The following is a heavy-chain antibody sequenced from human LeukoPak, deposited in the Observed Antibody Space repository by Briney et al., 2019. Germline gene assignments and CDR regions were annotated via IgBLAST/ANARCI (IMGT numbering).Heavy chain of an antibody. CDR2: IYPGDSDT. CDR1: GYSFTSYW. D-gene: IGHD2-15*01. Sequence: GESLKISCKGSGYSFTSYWIGWVRQMPGEGLEWMGIIYPGDSDTRYSPSFQGQVTISADKSISTAYLQWSSLKASDTAMYYCARHSSANCSGGSCYSYYYYGMDVWGQGTTVTVSS. V-gene: IGHV5-51*01. J-gene: IGHJ6*02. CDR3: ARHSSANCSGGSCYSYYYYGMDV.